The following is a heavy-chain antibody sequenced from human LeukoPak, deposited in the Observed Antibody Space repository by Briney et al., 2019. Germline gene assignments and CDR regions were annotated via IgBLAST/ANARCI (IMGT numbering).Heavy chain of an antibody. J-gene: IGHJ6*03. V-gene: IGHV1-24*01. CDR3: ARDVALEAAVAGRGDDYYYYMDV. CDR1: GYTLTELS. D-gene: IGHD6-19*01. CDR2: FDPEDGET. Sequence: ASVKVSCKVSGYTLTELSMHWVRQAPGKGLEWMGGFDPEDGETIYAQKFQGRVTMTEDTSTDTAYMELSSLRSEDTAVYYCARDVALEAAVAGRGDDYYYYMDVWGKGTTVTASS.